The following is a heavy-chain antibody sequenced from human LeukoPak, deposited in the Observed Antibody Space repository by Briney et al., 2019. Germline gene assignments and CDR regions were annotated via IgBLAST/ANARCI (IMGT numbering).Heavy chain of an antibody. CDR3: ARLYGPDAFDI. Sequence: ETLSLTCTVSGGSISSYYWSWVRQAPGKGLELVSVIYSGGSTSYADSVKGRFTISRDSSKNTLFLQMNSLRAEDTAVYYCARLYGPDAFDIWGQGTMVTVSS. CDR1: GGSISSYY. V-gene: IGHV3-66*01. J-gene: IGHJ3*02. D-gene: IGHD4-17*01. CDR2: IYSGGST.